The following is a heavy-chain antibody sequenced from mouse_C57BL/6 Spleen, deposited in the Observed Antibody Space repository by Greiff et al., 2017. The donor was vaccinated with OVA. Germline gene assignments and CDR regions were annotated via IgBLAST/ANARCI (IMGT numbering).Heavy chain of an antibody. CDR1: GFTFRDYG. D-gene: IGHD2-1*01. CDR2: ISSGSSTI. J-gene: IGHJ4*01. Sequence: EVQVVGSGGGLVKPGGSLKLSCAASGFTFRDYGMPWVRPAPEKGLGWVAYISSGSSTIYYADTVKGRFTISRDNAKNTLFLQMTSLRSEDTAMYYCARSLLRDAMDYWGQGTSVTVSS. V-gene: IGHV5-17*01. CDR3: ARSLLRDAMDY.